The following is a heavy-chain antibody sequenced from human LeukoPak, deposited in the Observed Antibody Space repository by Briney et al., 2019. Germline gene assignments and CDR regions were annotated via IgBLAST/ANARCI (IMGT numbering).Heavy chain of an antibody. V-gene: IGHV3-66*01. CDR2: TYSDGST. CDR1: GFTVSSNF. CDR3: ASDSEQQVDAPDV. D-gene: IGHD6-13*01. J-gene: IGHJ6*02. Sequence: GGSLRLSCAASGFTVSSNFWTWVRRAPGKGPEWVSITYSDGSTYYADSVKGRFTISRDSSNNTVYLQMNSLSAENTALYYCASDSEQQVDAPDVWGQGTTVTVSS.